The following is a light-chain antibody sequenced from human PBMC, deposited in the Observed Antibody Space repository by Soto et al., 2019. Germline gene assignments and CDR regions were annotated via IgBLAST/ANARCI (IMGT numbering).Light chain of an antibody. Sequence: DIQMTQSPSSLSASVGDRVTITCRASQGIANYLAWYQHKPGKVPNLLIYAASTLQSGVPSRFSGGGSGTDFTLTISSLQPEDVATYYCQQLITFGQGTRLEIK. J-gene: IGKJ5*01. CDR3: QQLIT. CDR1: QGIANY. V-gene: IGKV1-27*01. CDR2: AAS.